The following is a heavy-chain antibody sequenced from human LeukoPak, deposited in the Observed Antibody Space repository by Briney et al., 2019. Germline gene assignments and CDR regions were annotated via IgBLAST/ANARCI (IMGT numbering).Heavy chain of an antibody. J-gene: IGHJ3*01. CDR1: GGSISSGGYY. CDR2: IYYSGST. Sequence: SQTLSLTCTVSGGSISSGGYYWSWIRQHPGKGLEWIGYIYYSGSTYYNPSLKSRVTISVDTSKNQLSLKLSSVTGADTAVYYCARGDYDYVWGSSRPNAFDFWGQGTMVTVSS. CDR3: ARGDYDYVWGSSRPNAFDF. V-gene: IGHV4-31*03. D-gene: IGHD3-16*02.